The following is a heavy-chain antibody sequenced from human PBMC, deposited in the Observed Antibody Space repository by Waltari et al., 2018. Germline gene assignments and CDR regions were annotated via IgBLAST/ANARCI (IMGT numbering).Heavy chain of an antibody. CDR2: FDPEDGET. Sequence: QVQLVQSGAEVKKTGASVKVSCKASGYTLTEVSMHRVPQAPGKGLEWMGGFDPEDGETIYAKKFQGRVTMTEDTSTDTAYMELISLRSEDTAVYYCATAREQQLVSGTYFYWGQGTLVTVSS. CDR3: ATAREQQLVSGTYFY. V-gene: IGHV1-24*01. CDR1: GYTLTEVS. J-gene: IGHJ4*02. D-gene: IGHD6-13*01.